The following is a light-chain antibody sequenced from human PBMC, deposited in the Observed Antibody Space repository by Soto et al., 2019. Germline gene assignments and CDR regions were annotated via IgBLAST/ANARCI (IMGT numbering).Light chain of an antibody. CDR2: KAS. V-gene: IGKV1-5*03. J-gene: IGKJ3*01. CDR3: QQYYSFSFT. Sequence: DIPMTQSPSTLSASVGDRVTITCRASQSINSWLAWYQQKPGKAPKLLIYKASSLESGVPSRFSGSGSGTEFSLTISSLQPDDFATYYCQQYYSFSFTFGPGTKVDIK. CDR1: QSINSW.